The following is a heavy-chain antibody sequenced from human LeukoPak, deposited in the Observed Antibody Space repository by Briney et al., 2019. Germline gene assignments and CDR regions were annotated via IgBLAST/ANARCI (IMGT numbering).Heavy chain of an antibody. CDR3: ARERGYCSGGSCFSTNNWFDP. D-gene: IGHD2-15*01. Sequence: ASVKVSCKASGYTFTSYATNWVRQAPGQGLEWMGWINTNTGNPTYAQGFTGRFVFSLDTSVSTAYLQISSLKAEDTAVYYCARERGYCSGGSCFSTNNWFDPWGQGTLVTVSS. J-gene: IGHJ5*02. CDR1: GYTFTSYA. V-gene: IGHV7-4-1*02. CDR2: INTNTGNP.